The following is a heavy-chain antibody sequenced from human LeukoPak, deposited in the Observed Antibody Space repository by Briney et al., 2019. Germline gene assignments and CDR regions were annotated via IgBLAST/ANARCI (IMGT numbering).Heavy chain of an antibody. Sequence: PSETLSLTCTVSGGSISSGDYYWSWIRQPPGKGLEWIGYIYYSGSTYYNPSLKSRVTISVDTSKNQFSLKLSSVTAADTAVYYCARAEDIVVVPGNYWFDPWGQGTLVTVSS. J-gene: IGHJ5*02. D-gene: IGHD2-2*01. CDR3: ARAEDIVVVPGNYWFDP. V-gene: IGHV4-30-4*01. CDR1: GGSISSGDYY. CDR2: IYYSGST.